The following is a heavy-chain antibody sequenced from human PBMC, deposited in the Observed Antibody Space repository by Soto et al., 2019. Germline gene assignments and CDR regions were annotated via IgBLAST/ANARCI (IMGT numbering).Heavy chain of an antibody. CDR2: ISYHGVNK. J-gene: IGHJ5*02. CDR3: GKYSDYGDHRDWFDP. Sequence: QVQLVESGGGVVYPGRSLRLSCTASGFSFSSYGVHWVRQAPGKGLVWVAVISYHGVNKYYADSVNGRFTISRDNSKNMVFLQMNSLTVEDTAVYYCGKYSDYGDHRDWFDPWRQGTLLTVSA. CDR1: GFSFSSYG. D-gene: IGHD4-17*01. V-gene: IGHV3-30*18.